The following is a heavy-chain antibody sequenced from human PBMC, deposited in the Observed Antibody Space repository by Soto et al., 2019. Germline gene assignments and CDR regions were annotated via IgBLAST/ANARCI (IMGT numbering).Heavy chain of an antibody. Sequence: ASVKVSCKASGYTFTSYGISWVRQAPGQGRVWMGWSSAYNGNTNYAQKLQGRVTMTTDTSTSTAYMELRSLRSDDTAVYSCARDVSPFCSGGSCPDYYDSSGYYHWGQGTLVTVSS. CDR3: ARDVSPFCSGGSCPDYYDSSGYYH. V-gene: IGHV1-18*04. CDR1: GYTFTSYG. D-gene: IGHD3-22*01. CDR2: SSAYNGNT. J-gene: IGHJ5*02.